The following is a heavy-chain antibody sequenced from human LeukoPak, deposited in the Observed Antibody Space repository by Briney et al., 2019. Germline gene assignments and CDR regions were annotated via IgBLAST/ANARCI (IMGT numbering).Heavy chain of an antibody. Sequence: GGSLRLSCAASGFTFDDYAMHWVRQAPGKGLEWVSGISWNSGSIGYADSVKGRFTISRDNAKNSLYLQMNSLRAEDTALYYCAKARLLFGDQRGFDYWGQGTLVTVSS. CDR1: GFTFDDYA. D-gene: IGHD3-10*01. CDR2: ISWNSGSI. J-gene: IGHJ4*02. V-gene: IGHV3-9*01. CDR3: AKARLLFGDQRGFDY.